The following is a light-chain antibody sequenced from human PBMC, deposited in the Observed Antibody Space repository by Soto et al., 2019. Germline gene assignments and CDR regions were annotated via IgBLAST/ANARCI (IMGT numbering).Light chain of an antibody. J-gene: IGKJ1*01. V-gene: IGKV1-9*01. CDR1: QGMSSY. Sequence: DIPLTQSPSFLYASVDDRVTITCRASQGMSSYLAWYQQKPGKAPKLLIYAASTLQSGVPSRFSGSGSGTECTLTISSLQPEDFATYYWQQLNSYPRTVGQGTKVEIK. CDR2: AAS. CDR3: QQLNSYPRT.